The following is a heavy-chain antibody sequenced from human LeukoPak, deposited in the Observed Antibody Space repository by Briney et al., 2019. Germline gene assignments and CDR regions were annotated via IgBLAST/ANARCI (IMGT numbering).Heavy chain of an antibody. CDR1: GFTFSSYG. Sequence: GGSLRLSCAASGFTFSSYGMHWVRQAPGKGLEWVAVISYDGSNKYYADSVKGRFTISRDNSKNTLYLQMNSLRAEDTAVYYCAKVPLLYDSRGEEGAFDIWGQGTMVTVSS. V-gene: IGHV3-30*18. CDR2: ISYDGSNK. D-gene: IGHD3-22*01. CDR3: AKVPLLYDSRGEEGAFDI. J-gene: IGHJ3*02.